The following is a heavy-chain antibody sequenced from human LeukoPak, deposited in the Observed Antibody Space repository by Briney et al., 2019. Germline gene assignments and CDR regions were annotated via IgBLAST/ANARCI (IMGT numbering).Heavy chain of an antibody. CDR2: IIPIFGTA. Sequence: GASVKVSCKASGGTCSSYAISWVRQAPGQGLAWMGGIIPIFGTANYAQKFQGRVTITADESTSTAYMELSSLRSEDTAVYYCARGPYYDSSGYSLDYWGQGTLVTVSS. D-gene: IGHD3-22*01. V-gene: IGHV1-69*13. J-gene: IGHJ4*02. CDR1: GGTCSSYA. CDR3: ARGPYYDSSGYSLDY.